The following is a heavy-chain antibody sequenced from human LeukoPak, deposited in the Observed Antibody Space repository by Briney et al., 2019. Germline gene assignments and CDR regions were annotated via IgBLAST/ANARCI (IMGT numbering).Heavy chain of an antibody. V-gene: IGHV3-23*01. CDR3: AKSGRAGGSFDY. CDR1: GFTFSSYA. J-gene: IGHJ4*02. D-gene: IGHD5-24*01. Sequence: GSLRLSCAASGFTFSSYAMSWVRQAPGKGLEWVSAISGSGGSTYYADSVKGRFTISRDNSKNTLYLQMNSLRAEDTAVYYCAKSGRAGGSFDYWGQGTLVTVSS. CDR2: ISGSGGST.